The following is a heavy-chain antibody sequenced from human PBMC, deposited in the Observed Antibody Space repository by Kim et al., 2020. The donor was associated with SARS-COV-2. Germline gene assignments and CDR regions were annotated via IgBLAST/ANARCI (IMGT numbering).Heavy chain of an antibody. D-gene: IGHD2-21*01. CDR3: ARDLGYSFDY. J-gene: IGHJ4*02. V-gene: IGHV3-48*04. CDR2: AI. Sequence: AIFYADTVGGRFTISTDNAKNSLYLQMNSLRAEDTAVYYCARDLGYSFDYWGQGSLVTVSS.